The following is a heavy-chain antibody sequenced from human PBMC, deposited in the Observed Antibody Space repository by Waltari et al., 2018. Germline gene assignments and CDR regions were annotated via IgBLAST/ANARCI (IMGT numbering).Heavy chain of an antibody. Sequence: EVQLEESGGGLVQPGGSLRLSCAASGFTFSSHWMHWVRQAPGKGLVGVSRTNGDGSSTSYADSVKGRFTISRDNAKNTLYLQMNSLRAEDTAVYYCSRDLQHGDFGRGRDYWGQGTLVTVSS. CDR3: SRDLQHGDFGRGRDY. D-gene: IGHD4-17*01. CDR2: TNGDGSST. V-gene: IGHV3-74*01. CDR1: GFTFSSHW. J-gene: IGHJ4*02.